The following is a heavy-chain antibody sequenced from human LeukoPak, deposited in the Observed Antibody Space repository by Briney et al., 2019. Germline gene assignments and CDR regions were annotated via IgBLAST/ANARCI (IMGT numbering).Heavy chain of an antibody. J-gene: IGHJ4*02. CDR1: GFTFSTYG. CDR2: ISYDGNDK. V-gene: IGHV3-30*18. D-gene: IGHD2-2*01. CDR3: AKSTAPAGYYLDY. Sequence: GGSLRLSCAASGFTFSTYGMHWVRLAPGKGLEWVAIISYDGNDKDYADSVRGRFTISRDNSKNTLYLQMNSLRGEDTAVYYCAKSTAPAGYYLDYWGQAILVTVSS.